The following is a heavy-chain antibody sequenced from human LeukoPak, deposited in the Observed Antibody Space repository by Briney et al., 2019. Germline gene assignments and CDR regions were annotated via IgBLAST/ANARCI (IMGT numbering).Heavy chain of an antibody. Sequence: ASVKVSCKASGYTFTGYYMHWVRQAPGQGLEWMGWINPNSGGTNYAQKFQGRVTMTRDTSISTAYMELSRLRSDDTAVYYCARSLVVVAAHFDHWGQGTLVTVSS. V-gene: IGHV1-2*02. CDR3: ARSLVVVAAHFDH. CDR1: GYTFTGYY. J-gene: IGHJ4*02. CDR2: INPNSGGT. D-gene: IGHD2-15*01.